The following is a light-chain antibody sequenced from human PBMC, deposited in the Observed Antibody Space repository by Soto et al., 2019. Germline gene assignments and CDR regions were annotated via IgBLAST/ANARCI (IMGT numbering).Light chain of an antibody. CDR3: CSYAGSTLV. Sequence: QSALTQPASVSGSPGQSITISCTGTSSDVGAYDLVSWYQHHPGKAPKLIIYEATKWPSGISNRFSGSKSGYTASLTISGLQFEDEADYYCCSYAGSTLVFGGGTKVTVL. CDR1: SSDVGAYDL. V-gene: IGLV2-23*01. CDR2: EAT. J-gene: IGLJ2*01.